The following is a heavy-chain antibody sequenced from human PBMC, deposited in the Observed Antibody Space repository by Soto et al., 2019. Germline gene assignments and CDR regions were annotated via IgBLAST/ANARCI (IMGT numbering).Heavy chain of an antibody. D-gene: IGHD2-2*01. CDR3: ARVWGYCSSTSCRIPDYYYYMDV. CDR2: IYPGDSDT. Sequence: GESLKISCKGSGYSFTSYWIGWVRQMPGKGLEWMGIIYPGDSDTRYSPSFQGQVTISADKSISTAYLQWSSLKASETAMYYCARVWGYCSSTSCRIPDYYYYMDVWGKGTTVTVSS. V-gene: IGHV5-51*01. J-gene: IGHJ6*03. CDR1: GYSFTSYW.